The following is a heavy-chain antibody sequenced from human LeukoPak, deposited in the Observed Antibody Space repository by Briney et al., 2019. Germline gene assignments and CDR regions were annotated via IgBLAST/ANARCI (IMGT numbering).Heavy chain of an antibody. CDR1: GGTFSSYA. CDR3: ARDLGDGYNYLPYY. J-gene: IGHJ4*02. Sequence: GASVKVSCTASGGTFSSYAISWVRQAPGQGLEWMGRIIPILGIANYAQKFQGRVTITADKSTSTAYMELSSLRSEDTAVYYCARDLGDGYNYLPYYWGQGTLVTVSS. V-gene: IGHV1-69*04. D-gene: IGHD5-24*01. CDR2: IIPILGIA.